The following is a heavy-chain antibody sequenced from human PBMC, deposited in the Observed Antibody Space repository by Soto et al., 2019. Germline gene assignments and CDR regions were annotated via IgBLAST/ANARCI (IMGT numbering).Heavy chain of an antibody. D-gene: IGHD3-10*01. J-gene: IGHJ6*04. V-gene: IGHV1-8*01. CDR3: ARGWVLDPHMDG. Sequence: QVQLVQSGAEVKKPGASLKVSCKASGYSFTSYDMNWVRQVPGQGPEWMGWMNPSPANTGYAQKFQGRITMSRDMTTRTAYMALSILTSEDTAVYYCARGWVLDPHMDGGGRVTTITVSS. CDR1: GYSFTSYD. CDR2: MNPSPANT.